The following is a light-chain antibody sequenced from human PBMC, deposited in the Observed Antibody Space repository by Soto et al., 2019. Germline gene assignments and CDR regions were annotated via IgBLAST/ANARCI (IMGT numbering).Light chain of an antibody. Sequence: QSVLTQPPSASGSPGQSVTISCTGSYSHIGGYNYVSWYLQHPGKAPKLIIYEVSKRPSGVPDRFSGSKSDNTASLTVSGLQAEDEADYYCSSYGGSNNVVFGGGTQLTVL. CDR1: YSHIGGYNY. V-gene: IGLV2-8*01. J-gene: IGLJ2*01. CDR3: SSYGGSNNVV. CDR2: EVS.